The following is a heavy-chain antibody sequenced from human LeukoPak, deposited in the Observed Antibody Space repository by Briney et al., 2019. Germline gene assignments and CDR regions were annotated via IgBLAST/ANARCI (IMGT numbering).Heavy chain of an antibody. Sequence: ASVKVSCKASGYTFTNYDIHWVRQATGQGLEWMGWMNPYSANTGYAQNFQGRITITRNTSISTAYMELSSLRSEDTAVYYCARTQQLVLQSPLDPWGQGTLVTVSS. D-gene: IGHD6-13*01. CDR1: GYTFTNYD. J-gene: IGHJ5*02. CDR3: ARTQQLVLQSPLDP. CDR2: MNPYSANT. V-gene: IGHV1-8*03.